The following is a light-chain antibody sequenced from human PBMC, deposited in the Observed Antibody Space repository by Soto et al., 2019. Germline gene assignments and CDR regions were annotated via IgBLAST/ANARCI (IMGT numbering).Light chain of an antibody. CDR3: QKYISAPSIT. CDR1: QGISNY. J-gene: IGKJ5*01. Sequence: DIQMTQSPSSLSASVGDRVTITCRASQGISNYLAWYQQKPGKVPKLLIYAASTLQSGVPSRFSGSGSGTDFTLTISSLQPEDVATYYCQKYISAPSITFGQGIRLEIK. CDR2: AAS. V-gene: IGKV1-27*01.